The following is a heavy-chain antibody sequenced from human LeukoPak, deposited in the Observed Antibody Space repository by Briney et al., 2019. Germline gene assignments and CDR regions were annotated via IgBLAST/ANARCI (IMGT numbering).Heavy chain of an antibody. D-gene: IGHD5-12*01. CDR3: AKDDAWLRYAC. Sequence: GRSLRLSCVASGFTFSGFAMIWVRQAPGKGLQWDSAIRGPSSHTYYADSVRGRFTISRDNSRNTLYLQMNSLRTEDTAVYFCAKDDAWLRYACWGPGTLVTVSS. CDR1: GFTFSGFA. CDR2: IRGPSSHT. V-gene: IGHV3-23*01. J-gene: IGHJ4*02.